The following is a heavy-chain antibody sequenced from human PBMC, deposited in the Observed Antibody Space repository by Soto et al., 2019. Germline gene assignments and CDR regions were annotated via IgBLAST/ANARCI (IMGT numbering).Heavy chain of an antibody. V-gene: IGHV3-9*01. D-gene: IGHD1-1*01. Sequence: EVQLVESGGGLVQPGRSLRLSCAASGFTFDDYAMHWVRQAPGKGLEWVSGISWNSGSIGYEDSVKGRFTISRDNAKNHLYLQINSMRAEETALYYCAKDIKLIPYYYYSMDVWGKGTTVTVSS. CDR1: GFTFDDYA. J-gene: IGHJ6*03. CDR2: ISWNSGSI. CDR3: AKDIKLIPYYYYSMDV.